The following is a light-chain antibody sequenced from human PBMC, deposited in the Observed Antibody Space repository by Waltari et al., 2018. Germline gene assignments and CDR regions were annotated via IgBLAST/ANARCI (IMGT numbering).Light chain of an antibody. CDR3: QQSYSSLRT. Sequence: DIQMTQSPSSLSAAVGDNTTIPCRSSRSVSPYLNWYQQKPGNAPKLLIYAASSLLSGVPSRFSGSGSGTDFTLTISSLQAEDFATYFCQQSYSSLRTFGQGTKVEV. CDR1: RSVSPY. CDR2: AAS. V-gene: IGKV1-39*01. J-gene: IGKJ1*01.